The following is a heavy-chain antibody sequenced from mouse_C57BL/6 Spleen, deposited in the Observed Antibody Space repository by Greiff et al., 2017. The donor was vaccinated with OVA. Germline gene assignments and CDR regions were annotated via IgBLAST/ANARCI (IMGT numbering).Heavy chain of an antibody. CDR3: TRSPMDY. Sequence: VQLVESGAELVRPGASVTLSCKASGYTFTDYEMHWVKQTPVHGLEWIGAIDPETGGTAYNQKFKGKAILTADKSSSTAYMELRSLTSEDSAVYYCTRSPMDYWGQGTSVTVSS. CDR1: GYTFTDYE. J-gene: IGHJ4*01. CDR2: IDPETGGT. V-gene: IGHV1-15*01.